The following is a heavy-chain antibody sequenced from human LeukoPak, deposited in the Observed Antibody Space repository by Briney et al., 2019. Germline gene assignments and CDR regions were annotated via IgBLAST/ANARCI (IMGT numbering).Heavy chain of an antibody. J-gene: IGHJ6*02. CDR3: ARQNYDEVNYYSYGLDV. CDR2: IYYRGST. V-gene: IGHV4-59*08. Sequence: PSETLSLTCTVSGGSISSNYWSWIRQSPGKGLEWIGYIYYRGSTDYNPSLKSRVTISVDTSKNQFSLKLSSVTAADTAVYYCARQNYDEVNYYSYGLDVWGQGTTVTVSS. D-gene: IGHD3-3*01. CDR1: GGSISSNY.